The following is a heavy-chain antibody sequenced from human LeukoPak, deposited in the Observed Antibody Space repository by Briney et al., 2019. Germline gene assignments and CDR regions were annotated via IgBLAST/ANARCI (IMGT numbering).Heavy chain of an antibody. CDR3: ARRKNYDFWSGYYPNYYFDY. J-gene: IGHJ4*02. Sequence: ASVKVSCKASGYTFTSYYMHWVRQAPGQGLEWMGIINPSGGSTSYAQKFQGRVTMTRDTPTSTVYMELSSLRSEDTAVYYCARRKNYDFWSGYYPNYYFDYWGQGTLVTVSS. V-gene: IGHV1-46*01. CDR2: INPSGGST. D-gene: IGHD3-3*01. CDR1: GYTFTSYY.